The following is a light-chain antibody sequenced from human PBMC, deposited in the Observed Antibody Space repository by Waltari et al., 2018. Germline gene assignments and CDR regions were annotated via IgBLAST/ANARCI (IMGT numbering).Light chain of an antibody. CDR2: DAT. CDR3: SSFTSSSTGI. Sequence: QSALTQPASLSGSPGPSITISCTGTSGDVVCSALVSWYQQHPGKAPKLMIYDATNRPSGVSDRFSASTSGNTASLTISDLRPEDEAEYYCSSFTSSSTGIFGSGTTVTVL. J-gene: IGLJ1*01. V-gene: IGLV2-14*03. CDR1: SGDVVCSAL.